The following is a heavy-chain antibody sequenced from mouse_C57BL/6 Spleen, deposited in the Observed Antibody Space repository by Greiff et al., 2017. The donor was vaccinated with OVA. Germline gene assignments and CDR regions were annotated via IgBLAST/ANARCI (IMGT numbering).Heavy chain of an antibody. CDR1: GYSITSGYY. Sequence: EVQVVESGPGLVKPSQSLSLTCSVTGYSITSGYYWNWIRQFPGNKLEWMGYISYDGSNNYNPSLKNRISITRDRSKNQFFLKLNSVTTEDTATYYGARVLIYYDYDAEFAYWGQGTLVTVSA. J-gene: IGHJ3*01. CDR3: ARVLIYYDYDAEFAY. V-gene: IGHV3-6*01. CDR2: ISYDGSN. D-gene: IGHD2-4*01.